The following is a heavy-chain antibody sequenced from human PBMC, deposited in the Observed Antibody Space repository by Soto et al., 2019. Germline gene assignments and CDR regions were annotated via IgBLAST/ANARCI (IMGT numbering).Heavy chain of an antibody. J-gene: IGHJ4*02. CDR3: XXXXXXXXNSEGEIDY. V-gene: IGHV3-66*01. D-gene: IGHD4-4*01. CDR2: XXXGGST. Sequence: EVQLVESGGGLVQPGGSLRLSCAASGFTVSSNYMSWVRQAPGKGLEWVLVXXXGGSTYYADSVKGRFTISRDNSKNTXXXXXXXXXXXXXXXXXXXXXXXXXXNSEGEIDYWGQGTLVTVSS. CDR1: GFTVSSNY.